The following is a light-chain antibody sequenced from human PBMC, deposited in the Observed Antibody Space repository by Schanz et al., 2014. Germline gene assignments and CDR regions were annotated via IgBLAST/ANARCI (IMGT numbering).Light chain of an antibody. J-gene: IGKJ4*01. CDR1: QSVSSSY. CDR3: QQYYSPSLA. CDR2: DAS. V-gene: IGKV3D-15*01. Sequence: EIVMTQSPATLSVSPGERATLSCRASQSVSSSYLAWYQQKPGQAPRLLIYDASNRATGIPARFSGSGSGTDFPLTISSLQAEDVAVYYCQQYYSPSLAFGGGTKVEIK.